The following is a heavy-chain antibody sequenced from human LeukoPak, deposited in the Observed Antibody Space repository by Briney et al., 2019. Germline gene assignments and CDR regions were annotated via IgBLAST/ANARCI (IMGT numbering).Heavy chain of an antibody. Sequence: GGSLRLSCAASGFTFSSYAMSWVRQAPGKGLEWVSAISGSGGSTYYADSVKGRFTISRDNSKNTLYLQMNSLRAEDTAVYYCAKDPRYDILTGYDLNYSDYWGQGTLVTVSS. CDR2: ISGSGGST. CDR3: AKDPRYDILTGYDLNYSDY. J-gene: IGHJ4*02. D-gene: IGHD3-9*01. CDR1: GFTFSSYA. V-gene: IGHV3-23*01.